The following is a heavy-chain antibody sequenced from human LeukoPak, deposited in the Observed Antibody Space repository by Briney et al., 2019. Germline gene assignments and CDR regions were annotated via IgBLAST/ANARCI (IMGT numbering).Heavy chain of an antibody. Sequence: PSETLSLTCTVSGGSISSGLFYWSWIRQAPGKGPEWLGYIYHSGVTYDNPSLKSRVTLSVDRSKNQFSLKLNSVTAADTAVYYCAKAPQTVAGTFFDFWGQGILVTVSS. V-gene: IGHV4-30-2*01. CDR3: AKAPQTVAGTFFDF. D-gene: IGHD6-19*01. J-gene: IGHJ4*02. CDR2: IYHSGVT. CDR1: GGSISSGLFY.